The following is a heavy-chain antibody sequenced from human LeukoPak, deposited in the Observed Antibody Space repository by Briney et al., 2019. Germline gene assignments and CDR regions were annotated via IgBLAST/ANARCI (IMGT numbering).Heavy chain of an antibody. CDR1: GGSFSGYY. J-gene: IGHJ4*02. D-gene: IGHD2-15*01. CDR3: ARTVVVVGPYYFDY. V-gene: IGHV4-34*01. CDR2: IYYSGST. Sequence: PSETLSLTCAVYGGSFSGYYWSWIRQPPGKGLEWIGSIYYSGSTYYNPSLKSRVTISVDTSKNQFSLKLSSVTAADTAVYYCARTVVVVGPYYFDYWGQGTLVTVSS.